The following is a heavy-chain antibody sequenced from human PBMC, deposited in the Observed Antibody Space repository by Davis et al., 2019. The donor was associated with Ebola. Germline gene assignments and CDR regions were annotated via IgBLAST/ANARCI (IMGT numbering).Heavy chain of an antibody. Sequence: GESLKISCAASGFTFSSYWMHWVRQAPRKGLVWVSRINSDGSSTSYADSVKGRFTISRDNSKNTLYLQINSLSAEDTAVYYCATSYFTVTTLYWGQGTLVTVSS. CDR3: ATSYFTVTTLY. D-gene: IGHD4-17*01. V-gene: IGHV3-74*01. CDR1: GFTFSSYW. CDR2: INSDGSST. J-gene: IGHJ4*02.